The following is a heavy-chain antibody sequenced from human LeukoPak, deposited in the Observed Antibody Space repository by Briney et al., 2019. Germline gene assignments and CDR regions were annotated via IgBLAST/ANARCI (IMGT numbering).Heavy chain of an antibody. CDR2: IYYSGST. CDR1: GASISNSDYY. Sequence: PSETLSLTCTVSGASISNSDYYWAWIRQHPGKGLEWIGYIYYSGSTYYNPSLKSRVSISVDTSKNQFSLKLSSVTDADTAVYYCARVGSCSGGTCYYRLFDYWGQGTLVTVSS. V-gene: IGHV4-31*03. J-gene: IGHJ4*02. CDR3: ARVGSCSGGTCYYRLFDY. D-gene: IGHD2-15*01.